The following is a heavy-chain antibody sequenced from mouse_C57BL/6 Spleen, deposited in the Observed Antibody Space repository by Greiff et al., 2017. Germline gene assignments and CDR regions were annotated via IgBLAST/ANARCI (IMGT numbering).Heavy chain of an antibody. D-gene: IGHD3-2*02. CDR2: IYPGDGDT. J-gene: IGHJ2*01. V-gene: IGHV1-80*01. CDR3: ARKGTAQAAYYFDY. CDR1: GYAFSSYW. Sequence: QVQLQQSGAELVKPGASVKISCKASGYAFSSYWMNWVKQRPGKGLEWIGQIYPGDGDTNYNGKFKGKATLTADKSSSTAYMQLSSLTSEDSAVYFCARKGTAQAAYYFDYWGQGTTLTVSS.